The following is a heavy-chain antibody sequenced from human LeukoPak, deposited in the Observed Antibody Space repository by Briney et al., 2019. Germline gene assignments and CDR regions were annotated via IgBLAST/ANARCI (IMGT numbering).Heavy chain of an antibody. CDR1: GGSFSGYY. Sequence: SETLSLTCAVYGGSFSGYYWSWIRQPPGKGLERIGEINHSGSTNYNPSLKSRVTISVDTSKNQFSLKLSSVTAADTAVYYCARVDLRAAYFDYWGQGTLVTVSS. V-gene: IGHV4-34*01. CDR3: ARVDLRAAYFDY. CDR2: INHSGST. J-gene: IGHJ4*02. D-gene: IGHD2-15*01.